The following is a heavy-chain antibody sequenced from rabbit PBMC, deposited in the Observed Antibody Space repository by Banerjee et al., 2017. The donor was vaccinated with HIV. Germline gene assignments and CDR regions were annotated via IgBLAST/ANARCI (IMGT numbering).Heavy chain of an antibody. Sequence: QSLEESGGDLVKPEGSLTLTCTASGFSFSNKYVMCWVRQAPGKGLEWIACINTSSGNTVYASWAKGRFTISKTSSTTVTLQMTSLTAADTATYFCARGTGGAGDGLNLWGPGTLVTVS. CDR2: INTSSGNT. CDR1: GFSFSNKYV. D-gene: IGHD4-2*01. V-gene: IGHV1S40*01. CDR3: ARGTGGAGDGLNL. J-gene: IGHJ4*01.